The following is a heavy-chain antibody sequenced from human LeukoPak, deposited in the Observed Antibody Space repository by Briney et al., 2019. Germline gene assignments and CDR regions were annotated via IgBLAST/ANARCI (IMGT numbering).Heavy chain of an antibody. D-gene: IGHD5-12*01. CDR2: INDIGANI. J-gene: IGHJ5*02. V-gene: IGHV3-23*01. CDR1: GFTFRSYA. Sequence: GGSLRLSCAASGFTFRSYAMSWVRQAPGKELEWVSSINDIGANIYYADSVKGRFTISRDNSKNTLYLQMSSLGAEDTAVYYCAKSHIGYWLDPWGQGTLVTVSS. CDR3: AKSHIGYWLDP.